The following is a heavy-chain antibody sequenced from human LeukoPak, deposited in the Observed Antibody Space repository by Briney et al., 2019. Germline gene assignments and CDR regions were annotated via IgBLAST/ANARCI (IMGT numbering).Heavy chain of an antibody. D-gene: IGHD6-13*01. CDR2: INPNSGGT. J-gene: IGHJ4*02. CDR3: ARETQGSSWYYFDY. CDR1: GYTFTGYY. Sequence: ASVKVSCKASGYTFTGYYMHWVRQAPGQGLEWMGWINPNSGGTNYAQKFQGRVTMTRDTSISTAYTELSRLRSDDTAVYYCARETQGSSWYYFDYWGQGTLVTVSS. V-gene: IGHV1-2*02.